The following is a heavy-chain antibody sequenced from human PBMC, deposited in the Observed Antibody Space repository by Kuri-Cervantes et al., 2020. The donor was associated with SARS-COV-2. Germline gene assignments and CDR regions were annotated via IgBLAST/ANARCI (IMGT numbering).Heavy chain of an antibody. CDR3: ARAIPSRDFWSGYSQNYYYMDV. CDR2: IYYSGST. D-gene: IGHD3-3*01. J-gene: IGHJ6*03. Sequence: SETLSLTCTVSGGSISSYYWSWIRQPPGKGLEWIGYIYYSGSTNYNPSLKSRVTISVDTSKNQFSLKLSSVTAADTAVYYCARAIPSRDFWSGYSQNYYYMDVWGKGTTVTVSS. CDR1: GGSISSYY. V-gene: IGHV4-59*08.